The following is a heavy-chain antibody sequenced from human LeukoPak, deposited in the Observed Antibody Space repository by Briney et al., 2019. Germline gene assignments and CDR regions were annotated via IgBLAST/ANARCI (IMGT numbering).Heavy chain of an antibody. J-gene: IGHJ6*03. CDR2: IIPIFGTA. D-gene: IGHD2-2*02. CDR1: GGTFSSYA. V-gene: IGHV1-69*13. CDR3: AREDCSSTSCYRGYYYYYMDV. Sequence: SVKVSCKASGGTFSSYAISWVRQAPGQGLEWMGGIIPIFGTANYAQKFQGRVTITADESTSTAYMELSSLRSEDTAVYYCAREDCSSTSCYRGYYYYYMDVWGKGTTVTVSS.